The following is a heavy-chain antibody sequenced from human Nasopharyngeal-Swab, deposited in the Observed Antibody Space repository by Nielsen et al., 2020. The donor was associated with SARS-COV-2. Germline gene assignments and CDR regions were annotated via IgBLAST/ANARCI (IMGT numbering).Heavy chain of an antibody. CDR3: AREGLSRYFDWLSLGDNDY. J-gene: IGHJ4*02. Sequence: GESLKISCAASGFTFSSYGMHWVRQAPGKGLEWVSYISSSGSTIYYADSVKGRFTISRDNAKNSLYLQMNSLRAEDTAVYYCAREGLSRYFDWLSLGDNDYWGQGTRVIVSS. CDR2: ISSSGSTI. CDR1: GFTFSSYG. V-gene: IGHV3-48*04. D-gene: IGHD3-9*01.